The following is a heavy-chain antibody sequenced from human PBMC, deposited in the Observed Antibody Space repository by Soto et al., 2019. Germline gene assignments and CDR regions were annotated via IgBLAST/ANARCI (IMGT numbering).Heavy chain of an antibody. J-gene: IGHJ4*02. CDR2: IYHSGST. D-gene: IGHD6-6*01. CDR1: GGAISSSNW. V-gene: IGHV4-4*02. CDR3: ASSSSSPALDY. Sequence: QVQLQESGPGLVKPSGTLSLTCAVSGGAISSSNWWSWVRQPPGKGLEWIGEIYHSGSTTYNPSLKSRGTISVDKSKNQFSLKLSSVTAADTAVYYCASSSSSPALDYCGQGTLVTVSS.